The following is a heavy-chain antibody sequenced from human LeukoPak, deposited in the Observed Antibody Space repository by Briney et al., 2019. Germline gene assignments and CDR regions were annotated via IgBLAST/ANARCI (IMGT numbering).Heavy chain of an antibody. CDR1: GGFFSGYY. CDR2: INHSGRS. D-gene: IGHD6-19*01. CDR3: AGAVAGSWYFDL. Sequence: SDTLSLTCGVSGGFFSGYYWTWIRQPPGEGLEWVGEINHSGRSNYNPSLKSRVTISVDTSKKQFSLNLTSVTAADTAVYYCAGAVAGSWYFDLWGRGTLVTVSS. V-gene: IGHV4-34*01. J-gene: IGHJ2*01.